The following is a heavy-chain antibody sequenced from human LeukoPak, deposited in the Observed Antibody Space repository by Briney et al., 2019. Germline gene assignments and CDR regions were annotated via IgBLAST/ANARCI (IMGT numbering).Heavy chain of an antibody. CDR1: GYTFTAYY. CDR3: VRTLSAMIPYDY. V-gene: IGHV1-2*02. D-gene: IGHD3-16*01. J-gene: IGHJ4*01. CDR2: MNPNSGDR. Sequence: GASVKVSCKTSGYTFTAYYLHWVRQAPGQGLEWMGWMNPNSGDRNSAQKFQGGVTMTRDTSITTIYMELSSLRSDDTAVYYCVRTLSAMIPYDYWGNGTLIIVSS.